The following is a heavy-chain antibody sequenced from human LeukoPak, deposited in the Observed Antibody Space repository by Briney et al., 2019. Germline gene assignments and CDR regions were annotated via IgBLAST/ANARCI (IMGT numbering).Heavy chain of an antibody. CDR2: IYSGGST. D-gene: IGHD3-22*01. J-gene: IGHJ4*02. Sequence: GGSLRLSCAASGFTVSSNYMSWVRQAPGKGLEWVSVIYSGGSTYYADSVKGRFTISRDNSKNTLYLQMNSLRAEDTAVYYCARGSKYYYDSSGYYYDYWGQGTLVTVSS. CDR1: GFTVSSNY. V-gene: IGHV3-53*01. CDR3: ARGSKYYYDSSGYYYDY.